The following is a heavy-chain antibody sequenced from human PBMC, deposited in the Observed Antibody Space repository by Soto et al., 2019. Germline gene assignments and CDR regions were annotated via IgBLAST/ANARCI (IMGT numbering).Heavy chain of an antibody. J-gene: IGHJ6*02. D-gene: IGHD1-26*01. Sequence: ASVKVSCKASGYTFTGYYVHWVRQAPGQGLEWMGWINPNSGDTYLAQRFQGRVTMNRDTSIGTAYMELRGLTSDDTAEYYCAKGGAIVAAGTRVYLYNAMDVWGQGTTVTSP. V-gene: IGHV1-2*02. CDR1: GYTFTGYY. CDR2: INPNSGDT. CDR3: AKGGAIVAAGTRVYLYNAMDV.